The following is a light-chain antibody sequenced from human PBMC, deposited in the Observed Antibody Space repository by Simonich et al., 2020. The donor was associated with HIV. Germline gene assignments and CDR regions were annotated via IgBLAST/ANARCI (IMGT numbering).Light chain of an antibody. V-gene: IGKV3-15*01. CDR1: QSVSNN. J-gene: IGKJ2*01. CDR2: GAS. Sequence: EVVMTQSPANLSVSPGERATLSCRASQSVSNNLDWYQKKPGQAPRLLIYGASPRATGIPARFSGSGSGTEFTLTISSMQSEDFAVYYCQQYDKWPLFFGQGTKLELK. CDR3: QQYDKWPLF.